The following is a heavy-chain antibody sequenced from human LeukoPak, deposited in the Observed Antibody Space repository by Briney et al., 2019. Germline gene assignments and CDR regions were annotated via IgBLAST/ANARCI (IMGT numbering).Heavy chain of an antibody. D-gene: IGHD3-10*01. CDR2: IYHSGST. J-gene: IGHJ4*02. Sequence: SETLSLTCTVSGYSISSGYYWGWIRRPPGKGLEWIGTIYHSGSTYYNPSLKSRVTISVDTSKNQFSLKLSSVTAADTAVYYCARVDITMVREYFDYWGQGTLVTVSS. V-gene: IGHV4-38-2*02. CDR1: GYSISSGYY. CDR3: ARVDITMVREYFDY.